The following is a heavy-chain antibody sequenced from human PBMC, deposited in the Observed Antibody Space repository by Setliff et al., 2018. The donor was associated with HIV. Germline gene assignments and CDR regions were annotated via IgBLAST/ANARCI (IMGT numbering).Heavy chain of an antibody. J-gene: IGHJ4*02. CDR2: IYTSGTT. V-gene: IGHV4-4*09. Sequence: SETLSLTCFVSGVSISGHFWGWIRQPPGKGLEWIGYIYTSGTTEYNPSLDCRVTISVDTSRDQFSPNLRSVTAADTALYFCARLIHTGLLYFDYWGLGMLVTVSS. D-gene: IGHD2-8*02. CDR1: GVSISGHF. CDR3: ARLIHTGLLYFDY.